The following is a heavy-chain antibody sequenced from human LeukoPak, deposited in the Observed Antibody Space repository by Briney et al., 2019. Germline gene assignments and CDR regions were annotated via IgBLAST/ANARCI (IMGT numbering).Heavy chain of an antibody. D-gene: IGHD6-19*01. CDR2: IWYDGSNK. CDR1: GFTFSSYA. Sequence: PGGSLRLSCAASGFTFSSYAMHWVRQAPGKGLEWVAVIWYDGSNKYYADSVEGRFTISRDNSKNTLYLQMNSLRAEDTAVYYCARAQVGSGWYNGDNGGKGTLFTVPS. CDR3: ARAQVGSGWYNGDN. V-gene: IGHV3-33*01. J-gene: IGHJ4*02.